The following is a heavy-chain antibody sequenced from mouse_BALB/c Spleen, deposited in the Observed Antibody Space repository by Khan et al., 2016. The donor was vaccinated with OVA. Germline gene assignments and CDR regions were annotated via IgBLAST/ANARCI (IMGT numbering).Heavy chain of an antibody. J-gene: IGHJ2*01. D-gene: IGHD2-4*01. CDR3: ARWDYDAPNY. V-gene: IGHV3-2*02. CDR1: GHSITSDYA. Sequence: EVQLQESGPGLVKPSQSLSLTCTVTGHSITSDYAWNWIRQFPGNKLEWMGFISYSGSTSYNPSLKSRISITRDTSKNQFFLQLNSVTTEDTATYYCARWDYDAPNYWGQGTTLTVSS. CDR2: ISYSGST.